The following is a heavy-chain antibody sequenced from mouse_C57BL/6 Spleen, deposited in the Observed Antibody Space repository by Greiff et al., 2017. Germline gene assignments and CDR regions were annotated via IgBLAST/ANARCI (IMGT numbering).Heavy chain of an antibody. D-gene: IGHD1-1*01. CDR1: GYTFTSYW. Sequence: QVQLQQPGAELVMPGASVKLSCKASGYTFTSYWMHWVKQRPGQGLEWIGEIDPSDSYTNYNQKFKGKSTLTVDKSSSTAYMQLSSLTSEDSAVYYCARRGNGSSYGFEYWGKGTTLTVS. V-gene: IGHV1-69*01. J-gene: IGHJ2*01. CDR3: ARRGNGSSYGFEY. CDR2: IDPSDSYT.